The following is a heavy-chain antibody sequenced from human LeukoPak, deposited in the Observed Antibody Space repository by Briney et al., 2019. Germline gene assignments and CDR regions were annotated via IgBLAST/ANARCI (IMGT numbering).Heavy chain of an antibody. CDR2: IWYDGSNK. CDR3: ARKPYYDSSGDYFDY. J-gene: IGHJ4*02. Sequence: GGSLRLSCAASGFTFSSYGMHWVRQAPGKGLEWVAVIWYDGSNKYYADSVKGRFTISRDNSKNTLYLQMNSLRAEDTAVYYCARKPYYDSSGDYFDYWGQGTLVTVSS. CDR1: GFTFSSYG. V-gene: IGHV3-33*01. D-gene: IGHD3-22*01.